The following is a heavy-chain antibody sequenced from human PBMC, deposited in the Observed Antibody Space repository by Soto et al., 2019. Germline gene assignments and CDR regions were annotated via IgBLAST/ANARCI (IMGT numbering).Heavy chain of an antibody. CDR3: ARRYGSSFDY. CDR1: RDSISSNNSY. CDR2: INYSGNT. D-gene: IGHD5-12*01. Sequence: PSETPSITCTVSRDSISSNNSYWGWIRQPPGKGLEWIGGINYSGNTYYDPSLKSRVTISVDTSKNQFSLMLTSVTAAYTAVYYCARRYGSSFDYWGQGTLVT. V-gene: IGHV4-39*07. J-gene: IGHJ4*02.